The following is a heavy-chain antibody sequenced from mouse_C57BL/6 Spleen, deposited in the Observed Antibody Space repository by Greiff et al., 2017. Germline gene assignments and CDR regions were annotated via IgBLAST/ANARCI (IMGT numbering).Heavy chain of an antibody. D-gene: IGHD3-2*02. CDR3: ARWRAQALDYFDY. CDR1: GYTFTSYW. V-gene: IGHV1-7*01. J-gene: IGHJ2*01. Sequence: QVQLQQSGAELAKPGASVKLSCKASGYTFTSYWMHWVKQRPGQGLEWIGYINPSSGYTKYNQKFKDKATLTADKSSSTASMQLSSLTYEDSAVYYCARWRAQALDYFDYWPQGTTPTVSS. CDR2: INPSSGYT.